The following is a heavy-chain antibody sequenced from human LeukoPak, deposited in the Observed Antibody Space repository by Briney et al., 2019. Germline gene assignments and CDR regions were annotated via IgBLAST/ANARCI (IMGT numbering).Heavy chain of an antibody. D-gene: IGHD5-18*01. CDR2: ISVSGGST. V-gene: IGHV3-23*01. J-gene: IGHJ4*02. CDR3: AKDRRIQLWLGFDY. CDR1: GFTFSSFG. Sequence: PGGSLRLSCAASGFTFSSFGMSWVRQAPGKGLEWISAISVSGGSTNYADSVKGRFTISRDNSKNTLYLQMNSLRAEDTAVYYCAKDRRIQLWLGFDYWGQGTLVTVSS.